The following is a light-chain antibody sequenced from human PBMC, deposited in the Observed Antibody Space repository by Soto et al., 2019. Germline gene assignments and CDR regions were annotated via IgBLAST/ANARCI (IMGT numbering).Light chain of an antibody. CDR1: QSISSY. CDR2: AAS. J-gene: IGKJ3*01. CDR3: QQYNTYSGT. V-gene: IGKV1-39*01. Sequence: DIQMTQSPSSLSASVGDRVSITCRASQSISSYLNWYQQKPGKAPKLLIYAASSLQSGVPSRFSGSGSGTEFTLTISSLQPDDFATYYCQQYNTYSGTFGPGTKVDI.